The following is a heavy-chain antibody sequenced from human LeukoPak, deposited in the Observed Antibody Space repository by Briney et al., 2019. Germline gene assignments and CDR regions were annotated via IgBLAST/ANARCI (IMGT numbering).Heavy chain of an antibody. J-gene: IGHJ5*02. CDR2: IYYSGST. Sequence: SETLSLTCTVSGGSISSGDYYWSWIRQPPGKGLEWIGHIYYSGSTSYNPSLKSRVTISVDTSKNQFSLNLRSVTAADTAVYYCARGFLDGSGSWPYNWFDPWGQGTLVTVSS. CDR1: GGSISSGDYY. CDR3: ARGFLDGSGSWPYNWFDP. V-gene: IGHV4-30-4*01. D-gene: IGHD3-10*01.